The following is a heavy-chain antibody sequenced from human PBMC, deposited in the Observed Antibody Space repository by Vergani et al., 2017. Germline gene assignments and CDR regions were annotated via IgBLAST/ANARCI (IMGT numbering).Heavy chain of an antibody. CDR2: IYTSGRT. D-gene: IGHD6-6*01. Sequence: QVQLQESGPGLVKPSETLSLTCTVSGGSISSYYWSWIRQPAGKGLEWIGRIYTSGRTNYNPSLKSRVTMSVDTSKNQFSLKLSSVTAADTAVYYCARGVLRPQSSSSRRDFDYWGQGTLVTVSS. V-gene: IGHV4-4*07. J-gene: IGHJ4*02. CDR3: ARGVLRPQSSSSRRDFDY. CDR1: GGSISSYY.